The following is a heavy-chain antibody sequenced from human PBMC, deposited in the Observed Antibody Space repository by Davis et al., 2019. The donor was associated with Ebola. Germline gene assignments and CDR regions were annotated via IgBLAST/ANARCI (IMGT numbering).Heavy chain of an antibody. CDR3: AILKAGPYGGDLDA. Sequence: GESLKISCAASGFTFSSYAMSWVRQAPGKGLEWVAVIRYDGSNKYYADSVKGRFTISRDNSRNSFHLQMNSLRFEDTALYYCAILKAGPYGGDLDAWGQGTPVTVSS. CDR2: IRYDGSNK. J-gene: IGHJ5*02. CDR1: GFTFSSYA. V-gene: IGHV3-33*08. D-gene: IGHD2-21*02.